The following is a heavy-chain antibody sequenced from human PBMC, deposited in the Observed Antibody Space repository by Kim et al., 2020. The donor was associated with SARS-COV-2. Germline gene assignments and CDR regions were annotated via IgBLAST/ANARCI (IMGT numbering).Heavy chain of an antibody. CDR1: GFTFSSYA. J-gene: IGHJ6*02. CDR2: ISGSGGST. D-gene: IGHD3-10*01. V-gene: IGHV3-23*01. CDR3: AKDRYAYGSGSYAVLYYYYYGMDV. Sequence: GGSLRLSCAASGFTFSSYAMSWVRQAPGKGLEWVSAISGSGGSTYYADSVKGRFTISGDNSKNTLYLQMNSLRAEDTAVYYCAKDRYAYGSGSYAVLYYYYYGMDVWGQGTTVTVSS.